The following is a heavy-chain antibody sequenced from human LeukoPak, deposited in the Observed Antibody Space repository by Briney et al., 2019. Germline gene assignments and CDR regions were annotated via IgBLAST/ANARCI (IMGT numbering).Heavy chain of an antibody. CDR3: AKDIAQGYTFGSIEQDY. D-gene: IGHD5-18*01. V-gene: IGHV3-23*01. CDR2: ISESGDGT. J-gene: IGHJ4*02. CDR1: GVAFSNYA. Sequence: PGGSLRLSCAASGVAFSNYAMSWVRQAPGKGLEWVAAISESGDGTYYAGSMKGRFTISRDNSKDTLSLQMNSLRAEDTAVYYCAKDIAQGYTFGSIEQDYWGQGTLVTVSS.